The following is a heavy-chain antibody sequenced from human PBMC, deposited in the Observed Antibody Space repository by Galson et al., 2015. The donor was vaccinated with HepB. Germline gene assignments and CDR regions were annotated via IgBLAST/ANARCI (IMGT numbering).Heavy chain of an antibody. CDR3: AREVGATTGLDY. CDR2: ISSSSSYI. V-gene: IGHV3-21*01. Sequence: SLRLSCAASGFTFSSYSMNWVRQAPGKGLEWVSSISSSSSYIYCADSVKGRFTISRDNAKNSLYLQMNSLRAEDTAVYYCAREVGATTGLDYWGQGTLVTVSS. D-gene: IGHD1-26*01. CDR1: GFTFSSYS. J-gene: IGHJ4*02.